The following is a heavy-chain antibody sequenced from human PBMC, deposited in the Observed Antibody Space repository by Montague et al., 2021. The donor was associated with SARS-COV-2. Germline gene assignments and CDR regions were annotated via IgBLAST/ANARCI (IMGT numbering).Heavy chain of an antibody. D-gene: IGHD3-3*02. CDR3: ARVRHFYYLDY. CDR1: GTSIRSGGYY. J-gene: IGHJ4*02. V-gene: IGHV4-31*03. Sequence: TLSLTCTVSGTSIRSGGYYWTWTRQHPGKGLEWIGYIFHTGRAYYNPSLKTRVNISVDTSNNLFSLRLSSVTAADTAMYFCARVRHFYYLDYWGQGTLVTVSS. CDR2: IFHTGRA.